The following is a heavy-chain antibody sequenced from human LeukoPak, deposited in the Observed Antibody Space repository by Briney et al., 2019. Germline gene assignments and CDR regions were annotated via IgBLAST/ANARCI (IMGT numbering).Heavy chain of an antibody. CDR2: MNPNSGNT. CDR1: GYTFTSYD. CDR3: ARRSSDNTMYSRNYYYYYMDV. V-gene: IGHV1-8*01. D-gene: IGHD3-10*02. J-gene: IGHJ6*03. Sequence: ASVKVSCKASGYTFTSYDINWVRQATGQGLEWMGWMNPNSGNTGYAQKFQGRVTMTRNTSISTAYMELSSLRSEDTAVYYCARRSSDNTMYSRNYYYYYMDVWGKGTTVTISS.